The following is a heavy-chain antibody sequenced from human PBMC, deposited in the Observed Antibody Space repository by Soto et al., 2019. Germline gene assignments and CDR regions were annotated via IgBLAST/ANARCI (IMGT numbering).Heavy chain of an antibody. CDR3: AKDRLAGNFDY. CDR2: ISNTGGST. Sequence: GGSLRLSCAASGFTFNNYAMNWVRQAPGKGLEWVATISNTGGSTYYADTVKGRFTISRDNSKNTLYLQMNSLRVEDTAVYYCAKDRLAGNFDYWGQGTQVTVSS. D-gene: IGHD6-25*01. CDR1: GFTFNNYA. V-gene: IGHV3-23*01. J-gene: IGHJ4*02.